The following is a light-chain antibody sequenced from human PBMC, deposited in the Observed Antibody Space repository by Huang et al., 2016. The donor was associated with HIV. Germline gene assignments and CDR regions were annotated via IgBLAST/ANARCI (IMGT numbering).Light chain of an antibody. V-gene: IGKV1-33*01. CDR2: DAA. J-gene: IGKJ3*01. Sequence: DIQMTQSPSTLSASIGDRVTITCRASRPIYSYLNWYQHRPGKAPKLRIYDAANLEVGVPSRFSGSGSGRNFTLIISSLQPEDFATYYCQQYDSLPRTFGPGTKV. CDR1: RPIYSY. CDR3: QQYDSLPRT.